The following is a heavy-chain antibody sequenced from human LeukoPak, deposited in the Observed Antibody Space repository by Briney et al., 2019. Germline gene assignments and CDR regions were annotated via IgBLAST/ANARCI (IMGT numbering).Heavy chain of an antibody. J-gene: IGHJ4*02. Sequence: GASVTVSFTASGYTFTSYAMHWVRQAPGQRLEWMGWINAGNGNTKYSQKFQGRVTITRDTSASTANMELSSLRSEDTAVYYCARDSRQLPLDYWGQGTLVTVSS. D-gene: IGHD2-2*01. V-gene: IGHV1-3*01. CDR1: GYTFTSYA. CDR2: INAGNGNT. CDR3: ARDSRQLPLDY.